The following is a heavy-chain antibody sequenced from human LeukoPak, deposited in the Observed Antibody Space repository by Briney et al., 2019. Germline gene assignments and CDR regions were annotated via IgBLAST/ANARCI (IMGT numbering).Heavy chain of an antibody. D-gene: IGHD3-3*01. V-gene: IGHV3-21*01. CDR1: GFTFSSYS. CDR3: ARDGGGWFDP. J-gene: IGHJ5*02. Sequence: GRSLRLSCTVSGFTFSSYSMNWVRQAPGKGLEWVSSISSSSSYIYYADSVKGRFTISRDNAKNSLYLQMNSLRAEDTAVYYCARDGGGWFDPWGQGTLVTVSS. CDR2: ISSSSSYI.